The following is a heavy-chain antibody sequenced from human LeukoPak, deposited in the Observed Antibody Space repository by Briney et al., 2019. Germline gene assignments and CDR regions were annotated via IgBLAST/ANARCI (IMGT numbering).Heavy chain of an antibody. V-gene: IGHV3-23*01. Sequence: GGSLRLSCAASGFTFSSYAMIWVGQGPGKGLEWVSAISGSGGSTYYADSVKGRFTISRDNSKNTLYLQMNSLRAEDTAVYYCAKDPTNGGYYYYGMDVWGQGTTVTVSS. J-gene: IGHJ6*02. CDR2: ISGSGGST. CDR1: GFTFSSYA. D-gene: IGHD3-10*01. CDR3: AKDPTNGGYYYYGMDV.